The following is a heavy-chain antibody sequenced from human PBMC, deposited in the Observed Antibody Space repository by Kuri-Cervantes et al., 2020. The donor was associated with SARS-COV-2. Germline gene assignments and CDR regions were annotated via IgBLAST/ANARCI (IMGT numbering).Heavy chain of an antibody. V-gene: IGHV5-51*01. CDR1: GYRFTGYW. D-gene: IGHD1/OR15-1a*01. CDR3: ARLKQVALDPFDS. Sequence: GESLKISCLASGYRFTGYWIGWVRQMPGKALEWMGLIYPYDSDTRYNPSFQGHITISIDKSISTAFLQWSSLEASDTATYYCARLKQVALDPFDSWGQGTLVTVSS. J-gene: IGHJ4*02. CDR2: IYPYDSDT.